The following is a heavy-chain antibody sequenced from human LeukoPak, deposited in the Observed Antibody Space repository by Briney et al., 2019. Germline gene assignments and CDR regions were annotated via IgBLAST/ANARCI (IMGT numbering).Heavy chain of an antibody. Sequence: PGGSLRLSCAASGFIFKNYAMAWVRQPPGKGLEWVSVSSGSGTHTYYAASVKGRFTISRDNSNNTLYLQMNSLRAEDTAVYYCAKGPLLWDWGQGTLVTVSS. V-gene: IGHV3-23*01. CDR3: AKGPLLWD. D-gene: IGHD2/OR15-2a*01. CDR2: SSGSGTHT. J-gene: IGHJ4*02. CDR1: GFIFKNYA.